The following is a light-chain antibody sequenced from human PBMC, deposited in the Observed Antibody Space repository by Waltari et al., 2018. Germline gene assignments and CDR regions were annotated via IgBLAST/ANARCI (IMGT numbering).Light chain of an antibody. V-gene: IGKV3-11*01. CDR1: QSLGIY. CDR2: DAS. CDR3: QQRRRT. Sequence: EIVLTQSPATLSLSPGERATLSCRASQSLGIYLAWYQQKPGQAPRLLIYDASKRVTCIPARFSGSGSGTDFTLTISSLEPEDFAVYYCQQRRRTFGGGTKVEIK. J-gene: IGKJ4*01.